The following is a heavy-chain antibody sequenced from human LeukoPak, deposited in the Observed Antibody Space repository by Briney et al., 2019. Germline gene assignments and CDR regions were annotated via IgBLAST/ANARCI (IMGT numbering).Heavy chain of an antibody. CDR2: VTSSSTI. D-gene: IGHD4/OR15-4a*01. V-gene: IGHV3-48*01. Sequence: PGGSLRLSCAASGFTFRSYSMSWVRQAPGKGLEWISYVTSSSTIKYADSVKGRFTISRDNARNSLYLQMNSRRVGDTAVYYCARGVAVLSPSIDYWGQGTLVTVSS. J-gene: IGHJ4*02. CDR3: ARGVAVLSPSIDY. CDR1: GFTFRSYS.